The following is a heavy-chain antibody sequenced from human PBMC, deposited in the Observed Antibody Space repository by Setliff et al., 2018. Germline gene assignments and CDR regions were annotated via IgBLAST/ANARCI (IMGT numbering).Heavy chain of an antibody. Sequence: GGSLRLSCAASGFTFRSYGMHWVRQSPGKGLEWVAVIWYDGSNEYYADSVKGRFIISRDNSKNTLYLQMNSLRAEDTAVYYCAKPLYCSGDSCLQDLSSGDRWYFDYWGQGTLVTVS. CDR3: AKPLYCSGDSCLQDLSSGDRWYFDY. D-gene: IGHD2-15*01. CDR2: IWYDGSNE. V-gene: IGHV3-33*03. CDR1: GFTFRSYG. J-gene: IGHJ4*02.